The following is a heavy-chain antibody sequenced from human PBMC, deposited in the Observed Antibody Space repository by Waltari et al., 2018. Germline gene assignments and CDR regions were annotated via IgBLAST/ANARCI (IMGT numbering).Heavy chain of an antibody. J-gene: IGHJ4*02. CDR3: AKDKGSSWYYFDY. V-gene: IGHV3-9*01. CDR2: SRWKSGSI. Sequence: ELQLVESGGGLVQPGRSLRLSVAASGFTFDDYAVHWVRQAPGKGLEWVSGSRWKSGSIGHADYVKGRFHISRDHAKNALYLQMNSLRAEDTALYYCAKDKGSSWYYFDYRGQGTLVTLS. D-gene: IGHD6-13*01. CDR1: GFTFDDYA.